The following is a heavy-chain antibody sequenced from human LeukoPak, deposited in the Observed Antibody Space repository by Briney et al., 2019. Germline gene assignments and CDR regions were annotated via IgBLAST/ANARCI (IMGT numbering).Heavy chain of an antibody. J-gene: IGHJ5*01. Sequence: GESLKISCKGSGYSFTSYWISWVRQMPGKGLEWMGRIDPSDSYTNYSPSFQGHVTISADKSISTAYLQWSSLKASDTAMYYCARSYIAAAGTRWFDSWGQGTLVTVSS. V-gene: IGHV5-10-1*01. CDR3: ARSYIAAAGTRWFDS. CDR2: IDPSDSYT. D-gene: IGHD6-13*01. CDR1: GYSFTSYW.